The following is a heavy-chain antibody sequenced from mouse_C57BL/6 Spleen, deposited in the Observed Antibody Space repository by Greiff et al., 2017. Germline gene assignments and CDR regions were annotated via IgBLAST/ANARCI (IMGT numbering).Heavy chain of an antibody. D-gene: IGHD2-3*01. CDR3: ARDKGSYDGYYESWYFDV. Sequence: EVKLVESGGGLVKPGGSLKLSCAASGFTFSSYAMSWVRQTPEKRLEWVATISDGGSYTYYPDNVKGRFTLSRDNAKNNLYLQMSHLKSEDTAMYYCARDKGSYDGYYESWYFDVWGTGTTVTVSS. V-gene: IGHV5-4*01. CDR1: GFTFSSYA. CDR2: ISDGGSYT. J-gene: IGHJ1*03.